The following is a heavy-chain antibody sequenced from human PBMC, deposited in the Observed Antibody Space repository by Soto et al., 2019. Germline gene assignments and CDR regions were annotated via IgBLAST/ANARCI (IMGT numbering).Heavy chain of an antibody. V-gene: IGHV5-10-1*03. D-gene: IGHD3-16*01. CDR1: GYGFATYW. CDR2: IDPSDSNT. J-gene: IGHJ6*02. Sequence: EVQLVQSGAEVKKPGESLRISCEGSGYGFATYWISWVRQLPGSGLEWMGKIDPSDSNTNYSPSFEGHVTISADKSISTAFLQWSSLKASDTAIYFCARHTMETSYEYVWGSYNQDAPYGLDVWGQGTTVTVSS. CDR3: ARHTMETSYEYVWGSYNQDAPYGLDV.